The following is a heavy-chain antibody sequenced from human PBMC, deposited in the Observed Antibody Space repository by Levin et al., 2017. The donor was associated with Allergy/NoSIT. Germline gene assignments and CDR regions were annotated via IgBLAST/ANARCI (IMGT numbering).Heavy chain of an antibody. D-gene: IGHD6-13*01. CDR2: ISWNSGNI. J-gene: IGHJ3*02. CDR1: GFTFDAYA. CDR3: AKAGGIAATLNAFDI. V-gene: IGHV3-9*01. Sequence: LSLPCAASGFTFDAYAMHWVRQAPGKGLEWVSGISWNSGNIHYADSVKGRFTISRDNAKNSLYLQMNTLRAEDTALYYCAKAGGIAATLNAFDIWGQGTMVTVSS.